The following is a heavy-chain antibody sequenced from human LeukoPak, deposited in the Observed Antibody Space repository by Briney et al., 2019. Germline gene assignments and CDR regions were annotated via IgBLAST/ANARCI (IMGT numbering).Heavy chain of an antibody. Sequence: ASVRVSCKASGGTFSSYAISWVRQAPGQGLEWMGRIIPILGIANYAQKFQGRVTITADKSTSTAYMELSSLRSEDTAVYYCASREGYYFDYWGQGTLVTVSS. CDR3: ASREGYYFDY. V-gene: IGHV1-69*04. CDR2: IIPILGIA. J-gene: IGHJ4*02. CDR1: GGTFSSYA.